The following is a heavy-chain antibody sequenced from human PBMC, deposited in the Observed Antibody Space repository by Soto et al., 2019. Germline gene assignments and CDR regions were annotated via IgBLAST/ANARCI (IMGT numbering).Heavy chain of an antibody. CDR3: ARLKQDYAVA. D-gene: IGHD3-16*01. V-gene: IGHV1-8*01. Sequence: GASVKVSCKASGGAFSDYAFSWVRQAPGQGLEWMGWMIPNSGNTAYAQKFQGRVTMTRNTSISTAYMELSSLRSEDTAVYYCARLKQDYAVAWGQGTLVTVSS. J-gene: IGHJ4*02. CDR1: GGAFSDYA. CDR2: MIPNSGNT.